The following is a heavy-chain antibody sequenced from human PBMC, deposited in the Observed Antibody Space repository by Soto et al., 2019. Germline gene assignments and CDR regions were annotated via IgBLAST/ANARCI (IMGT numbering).Heavy chain of an antibody. CDR3: ATPRCAGWHFDS. CDR2: VSIGGSI. J-gene: IGHJ4*02. CDR1: VFTFGSYA. V-gene: IGHV3-23*01. Sequence: LRLSCAASVFTFGSYAMGWVRQGPGKGVEWVAVVSIGGSIHYADSVGGRFTISRDNSENTLALQMKSLTAKQTAVYYSATPRCAGWHFDSRGPGAPAPVSS. D-gene: IGHD2-21*01.